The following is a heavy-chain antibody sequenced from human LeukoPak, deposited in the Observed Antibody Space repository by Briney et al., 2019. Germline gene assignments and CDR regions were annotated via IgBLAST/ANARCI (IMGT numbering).Heavy chain of an antibody. J-gene: IGHJ4*02. CDR1: GFSLSTSGVG. D-gene: IGHD6-6*01. Sequence: SGPTLVKPTQTLTLTCTFSGFSLSTSGVGVGWIRQPPGKALEWLALIYWNDDKRYSPSLKSRLTITKDTSKNQVVLTMTNMDPVDTATYYCAHVLSYSSSFAFDYWGQGTLVTVSS. CDR2: IYWNDDK. V-gene: IGHV2-5*01. CDR3: AHVLSYSSSFAFDY.